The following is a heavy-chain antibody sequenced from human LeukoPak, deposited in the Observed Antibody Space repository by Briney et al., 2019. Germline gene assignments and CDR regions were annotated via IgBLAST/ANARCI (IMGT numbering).Heavy chain of an antibody. D-gene: IGHD6-6*01. V-gene: IGHV3-30*04. CDR2: ISYDGSNK. Sequence: GGSLRLSCAASGFTFNNHAMIWVRQAPGKGLEWVAVISYDGSNKYYADSVKGRFTISRDNSKNTLYLQMNSLRAEDTAVYYCARGQGSNWFDPWGQGTLVTVSS. CDR3: ARGQGSNWFDP. CDR1: GFTFNNHA. J-gene: IGHJ5*02.